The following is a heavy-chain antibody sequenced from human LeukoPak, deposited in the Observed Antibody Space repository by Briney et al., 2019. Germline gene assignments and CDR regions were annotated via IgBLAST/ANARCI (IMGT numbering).Heavy chain of an antibody. Sequence: SETLSLTCTVSGDSISSYYWSWIRQPPGKGLEWIGYIYYSGSANYNPSLKSRVTISVDTSKNQFSLKLSSVTAADTAVYYCARDKGFGERDWFDPWGQGTLVTVSS. J-gene: IGHJ5*02. CDR1: GDSISSYY. CDR2: IYYSGSA. CDR3: ARDKGFGERDWFDP. V-gene: IGHV4-59*12. D-gene: IGHD3-10*01.